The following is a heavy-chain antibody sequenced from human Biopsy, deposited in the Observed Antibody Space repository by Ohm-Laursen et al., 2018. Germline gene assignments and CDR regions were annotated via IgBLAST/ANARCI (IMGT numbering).Heavy chain of an antibody. J-gene: IGHJ5*02. CDR2: IIPIPNVA. D-gene: IGHD1-26*01. CDR3: ARGEGSSWFDP. V-gene: IGHV1-69*01. Sequence: SSVNVSCKASGDSFTSYAIGWVRQAPGQGLEWMGGIIPIPNVATYAQKFQGRITITADESTSTAYMELSSLTSDDTAVYFCARGEGSSWFDPWGHGTLVTVSS. CDR1: GDSFTSYA.